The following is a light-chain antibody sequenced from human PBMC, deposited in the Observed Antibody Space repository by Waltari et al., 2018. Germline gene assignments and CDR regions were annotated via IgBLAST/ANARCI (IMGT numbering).Light chain of an antibody. CDR1: QSVSSSH. J-gene: IGKJ3*01. V-gene: IGKV3-20*01. Sequence: ELVLTQSPGTLSLSPGERATLSCRASQSVSSSHLAWYQQRPGQTPRLLIYGASNRATGIPDRFSGSGSGTDFTLTISRLEPEDFAIYYCQQFGRSPFTFGPGTKVDI. CDR3: QQFGRSPFT. CDR2: GAS.